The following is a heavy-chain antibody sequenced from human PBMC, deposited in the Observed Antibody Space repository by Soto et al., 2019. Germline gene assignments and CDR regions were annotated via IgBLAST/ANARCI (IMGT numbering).Heavy chain of an antibody. CDR2: INPSDGST. J-gene: IGHJ4*02. CDR3: AKDFVGSIADYFDY. CDR1: GYSFTEYY. D-gene: IGHD3-16*02. V-gene: IGHV1-46*01. Sequence: ASVKVSCKASGYSFTEYYMHWVRQAPGQGLEWMGIINPSDGSTNYAQKFQGRVTITRDTSTSTVYMDLSSLRSEDAAVYYCAKDFVGSIADYFDYWGQGTLVTVSS.